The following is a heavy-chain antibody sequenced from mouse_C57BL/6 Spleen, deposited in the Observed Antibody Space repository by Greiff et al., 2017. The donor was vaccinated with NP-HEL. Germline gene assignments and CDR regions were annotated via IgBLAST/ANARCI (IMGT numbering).Heavy chain of an antibody. J-gene: IGHJ4*01. CDR2: INPSSGYT. D-gene: IGHD3-3*01. CDR3: ARNLGYAMDY. Sequence: VQLQQSGAELAKPGASVKLSCKASGYTFTSYWMHWVKQRPGQGLEWIGYINPSSGYTKYNQKFKDKDTLTADKSSSTAYMQLSSLTYEDSAVYYCARNLGYAMDYWGQGTSVTVSS. CDR1: GYTFTSYW. V-gene: IGHV1-7*01.